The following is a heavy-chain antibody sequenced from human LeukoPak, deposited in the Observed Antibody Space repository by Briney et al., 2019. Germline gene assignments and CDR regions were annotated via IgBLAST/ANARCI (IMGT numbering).Heavy chain of an antibody. CDR3: ARVAGTAMVTDDY. Sequence: SETLSLTCTVSGYSISSGYYWGWIRQPPGKGLEWIGSIYHSGSTNYNPSLKSRVTISVDTSKNQFSLKLSSVTAADTAVYYCARVAGTAMVTDDYWGQGTLVTVSS. J-gene: IGHJ4*02. CDR1: GYSISSGYY. V-gene: IGHV4-38-2*02. CDR2: IYHSGST. D-gene: IGHD5-18*01.